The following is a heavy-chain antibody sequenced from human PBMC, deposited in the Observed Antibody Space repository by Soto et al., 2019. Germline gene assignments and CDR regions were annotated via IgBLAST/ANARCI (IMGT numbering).Heavy chain of an antibody. D-gene: IGHD1-1*01. CDR2: IYYSGTT. Sequence: PSETRSLTCTVSGGSVSSGSYYWTWIRQPPGKGLEWLGYIYYSGTTSYNPRLKSRITRSVDTSGNQCSMKLSSVPDADTAVYFCARPYRTTPACQAPGIDVCGQGPTVTVSS. CDR3: ARPYRTTPACQAPGIDV. J-gene: IGHJ6*02. CDR1: GGSVSSGSYY. V-gene: IGHV4-61*01.